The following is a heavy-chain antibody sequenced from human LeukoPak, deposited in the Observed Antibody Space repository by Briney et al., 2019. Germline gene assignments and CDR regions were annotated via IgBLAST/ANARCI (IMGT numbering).Heavy chain of an antibody. D-gene: IGHD3-22*01. CDR2: ITSGSRII. CDR3: AREGSGYPDY. V-gene: IGHV3-48*01. J-gene: IGHJ4*02. CDR1: GFSFSTYT. Sequence: GGSLRLSCAASGFSFSTYTMNWVRQAPGKGLEWVSYITSGSRIIYYADSVKGRFTISRDNAKNSLYLQMNSLRVEDTAVYFCAREGSGYPDYWGQGTLVTVSS.